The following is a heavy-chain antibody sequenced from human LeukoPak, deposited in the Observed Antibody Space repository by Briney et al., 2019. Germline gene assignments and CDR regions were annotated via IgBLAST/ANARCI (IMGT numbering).Heavy chain of an antibody. CDR3: ARDYDYVWGSYRYLFDY. Sequence: ASVKVSCKASGYTFTSYYMHWVRQAPGQGLEWMGIINPSGGSTSYAQKFQGRVTMTRDTSTSTVYMELSSLRSEDTAVYYCARDYDYVWGSYRYLFDYWGQGTLVTVSP. V-gene: IGHV1-46*01. J-gene: IGHJ4*02. D-gene: IGHD3-16*02. CDR2: INPSGGST. CDR1: GYTFTSYY.